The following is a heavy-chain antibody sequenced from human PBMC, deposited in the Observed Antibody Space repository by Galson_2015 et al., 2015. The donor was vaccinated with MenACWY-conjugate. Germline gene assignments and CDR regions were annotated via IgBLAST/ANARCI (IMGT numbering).Heavy chain of an antibody. CDR1: GYTFTNYA. D-gene: IGHD5-18*01. V-gene: IGHV1-3*01. CDR3: AGDLVRGYSYGFPY. Sequence: SVKVSCKASGYTFTNYALHWVRQAPGQRLEWMGWINAGNGDTKYSQKFQGRVTIIMDTSAATVNMELSSLRSEDTAVYYCAGDLVRGYSYGFPYWGQGTLVTVSS. CDR2: INAGNGDT. J-gene: IGHJ4*02.